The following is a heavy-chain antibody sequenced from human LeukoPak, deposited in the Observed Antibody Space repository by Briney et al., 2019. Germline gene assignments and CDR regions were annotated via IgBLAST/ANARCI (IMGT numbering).Heavy chain of an antibody. CDR1: GYTFTSYY. J-gene: IGHJ1*01. V-gene: IGHV1-46*03. D-gene: IGHD6-25*01. CDR2: INPTGDRT. Sequence: ASVKVSCKASGYTFTSYYMHWVRQAPGQGLEWMGLINPTGDRTSHAQQSQGRVTMTRNTPTSTVYMELSSLRSEDTAVYYCTREESSGNDGYFQHWGRGTLVTVSS. CDR3: TREESSGNDGYFQH.